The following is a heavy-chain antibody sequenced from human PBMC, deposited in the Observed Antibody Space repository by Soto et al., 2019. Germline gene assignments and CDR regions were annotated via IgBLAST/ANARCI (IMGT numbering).Heavy chain of an antibody. CDR1: GGSISSGGYS. CDR2: IYHSGST. CDR3: AAGGGLPRYY. J-gene: IGHJ4*02. D-gene: IGHD1-26*01. V-gene: IGHV4-30-2*01. Sequence: QLQLQESGSGLVKPSQTLSLTCAVSGGSISSGGYSWSWIRQPPGKGLEWIGYIYHSGSTYYNPRLMRLVTLAVARPKNQFSLKLSSVAAADAAVYYCAAGGGLPRYYWGQGTLVTVAS.